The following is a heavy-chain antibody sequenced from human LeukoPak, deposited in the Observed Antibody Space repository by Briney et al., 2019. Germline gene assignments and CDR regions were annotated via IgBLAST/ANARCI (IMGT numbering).Heavy chain of an antibody. J-gene: IGHJ4*02. CDR3: ARRTPAGSGWYPLDF. D-gene: IGHD6-19*01. Sequence: KASETLSLTCTISGSPISSYYWSWIRQPPGKAMESIGTNYYSGSSNYNPSRKSRVTISVDTSKNQHSLNLISVTAADTAVYYCARRTPAGSGWYPLDFWGQGTLVTVSS. CDR1: GSPISSYY. V-gene: IGHV4-59*08. CDR2: NYYSGSS.